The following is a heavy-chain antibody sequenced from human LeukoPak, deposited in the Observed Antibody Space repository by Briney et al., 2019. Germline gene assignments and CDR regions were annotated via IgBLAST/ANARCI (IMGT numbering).Heavy chain of an antibody. V-gene: IGHV3-64D*06. CDR1: GFSFRTLA. CDR3: VRDLWGFDY. D-gene: IGHD1-26*01. CDR2: IGGDDVTA. J-gene: IGHJ4*02. Sequence: GGSPRLSCSASGFSFRTLAMHWVRQAPGKGLEYLAVIGGDDVTAYFADSVKGRFTVSRDISTNTLYLQMTNVRPEDTAVYYCVRDLWGFDYWGQGTLVTVSS.